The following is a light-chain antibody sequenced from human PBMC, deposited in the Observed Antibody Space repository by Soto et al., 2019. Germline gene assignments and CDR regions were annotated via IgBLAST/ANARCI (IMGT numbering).Light chain of an antibody. CDR2: SAS. CDR1: QYIGNY. V-gene: IGKV1-39*01. CDR3: QSNYILPWT. Sequence: DIQVTQSPPSLSASVGDRVTITCRASQYIGNYLNWYQHKPGKAPQLLIYSASTLQIGVPSRFSGSVSGTDFTLTITTLQPDDFASDYCQSNYILPWTFGQGTKVETK. J-gene: IGKJ1*01.